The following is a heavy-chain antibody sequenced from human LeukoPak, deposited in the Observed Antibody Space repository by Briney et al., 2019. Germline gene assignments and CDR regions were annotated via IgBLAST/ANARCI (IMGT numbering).Heavy chain of an antibody. CDR2: VSVSGGST. Sequence: GGSLRLSCAASGFTFSNYAMSWVRQAPGNGLEWVSVVSVSGGSTYYADSVKGRFTISRDNSKNTLFLQMNSLRAEDTAVYYCAKLKYDSSGLDAFDIWGQGTMVTVSS. V-gene: IGHV3-23*01. D-gene: IGHD3-22*01. J-gene: IGHJ3*02. CDR3: AKLKYDSSGLDAFDI. CDR1: GFTFSNYA.